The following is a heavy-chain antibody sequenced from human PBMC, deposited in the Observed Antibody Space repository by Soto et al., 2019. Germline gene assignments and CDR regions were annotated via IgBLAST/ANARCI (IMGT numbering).Heavy chain of an antibody. D-gene: IGHD3-10*01. Sequence: QVHLVQSGAEVKKPGSSVKVSCKTSGGSFKNYAVSWVRQSPGQGLEWMGGIIPNFDTPNCEQKFQDRVTIIAVESTSTVYMYLRSVRSKDTAVYYCAVAMVRGILIFESSGMHVWGQGATVIVSS. J-gene: IGHJ6*02. CDR2: IIPNFDTP. V-gene: IGHV1-69*01. CDR3: AVAMVRGILIFESSGMHV. CDR1: GGSFKNYA.